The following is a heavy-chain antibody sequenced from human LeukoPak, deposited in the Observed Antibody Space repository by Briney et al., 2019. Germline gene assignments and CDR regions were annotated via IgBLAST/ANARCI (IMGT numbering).Heavy chain of an antibody. CDR3: ARDLYYYDSGASFDDTFDI. Sequence: ASVKVSCKASGYSFTSYGISWVRRAPGQGLEWVGWISPYNGDTNYAQKLQGRVTMTTDTSTSTAYMDLRSLRSDDTAVYYCARDLYYYDSGASFDDTFDIWGQGTTVTVSS. CDR1: GYSFTSYG. V-gene: IGHV1-18*01. D-gene: IGHD3-22*01. J-gene: IGHJ3*02. CDR2: ISPYNGDT.